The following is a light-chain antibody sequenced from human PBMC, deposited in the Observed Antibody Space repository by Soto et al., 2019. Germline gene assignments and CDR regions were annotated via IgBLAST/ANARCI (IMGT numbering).Light chain of an antibody. Sequence: GDRVTITCRASQTITTWMAWYQQKTGKAPKLLVYDASTLQSGVATRFSGSGSGTEFTLIISGLQPEDSATYYCQQYNSYSPLTFGGGTKVDIK. CDR2: DAS. J-gene: IGKJ4*01. V-gene: IGKV1-5*01. CDR3: QQYNSYSPLT. CDR1: QTITTW.